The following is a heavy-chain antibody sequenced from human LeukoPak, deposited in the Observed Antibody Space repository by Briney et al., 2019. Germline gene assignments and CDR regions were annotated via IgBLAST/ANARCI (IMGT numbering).Heavy chain of an antibody. J-gene: IGHJ4*02. V-gene: IGHV4-4*07. CDR3: AKALKVDTFDY. CDR2: IYSSGST. CDR1: GGSISSYY. D-gene: IGHD1-26*01. Sequence: SETLSLTCTVSGGSISSYYWSWIRQPAGKGLEWIGRIYSSGSTNYKPSLKSRVTMSVDTSKNQFSLKLSSVDAADTAVYYGAKALKVDTFDYWGQGTLVTVSS.